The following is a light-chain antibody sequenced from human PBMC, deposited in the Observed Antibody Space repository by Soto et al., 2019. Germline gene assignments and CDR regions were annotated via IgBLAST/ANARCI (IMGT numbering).Light chain of an antibody. CDR3: QQYDNWPLT. J-gene: IGKJ4*01. CDR2: GTS. CDR1: QGVGET. Sequence: DIVMTQSPATLPVSPGERATLSCRASQGVGETLAWYQHKPGQTPRFLIYGTSTRATGVPARFSGSRSGTEFTLTISSLQSEDFAVYYCQQYDNWPLTFGGGTKVDIK. V-gene: IGKV3-15*01.